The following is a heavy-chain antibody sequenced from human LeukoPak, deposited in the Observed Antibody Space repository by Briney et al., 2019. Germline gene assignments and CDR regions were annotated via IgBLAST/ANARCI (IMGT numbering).Heavy chain of an antibody. Sequence: GGSLTLSCAASGFTFSGSAIHWVRQASGKGLEWVGRIKSKKNAYATVYSASVKGRFTISRDDSKKTAYLQMNSLKTEDTAVYFCTRLAVGDTSGYPYDYWGQGTLVTVSS. V-gene: IGHV3-73*01. CDR3: TRLAVGDTSGYPYDY. D-gene: IGHD3-22*01. CDR2: IKSKKNAYAT. CDR1: GFTFSGSA. J-gene: IGHJ4*02.